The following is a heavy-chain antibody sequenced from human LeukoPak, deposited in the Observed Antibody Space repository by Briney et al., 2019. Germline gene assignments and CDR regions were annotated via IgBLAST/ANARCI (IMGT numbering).Heavy chain of an antibody. Sequence: GGSLRLSCAASGFTVSSNYMSWVRQAPGKGLEWVASINSDGSEGYYADVVKGRFTISRDNAKNSLYLQINSLRAEDTAVYYCARSSYSSSSSVWGQGTMVTVSS. CDR3: ARSSYSSSSSV. D-gene: IGHD6-6*01. CDR2: INSDGSEG. CDR1: GFTVSSNY. J-gene: IGHJ3*01. V-gene: IGHV3-7*01.